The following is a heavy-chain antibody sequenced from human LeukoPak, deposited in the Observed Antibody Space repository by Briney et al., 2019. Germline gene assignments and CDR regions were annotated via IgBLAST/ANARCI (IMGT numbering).Heavy chain of an antibody. CDR3: AKRGIGWYFDY. CDR2: IYYSGST. J-gene: IGHJ4*02. D-gene: IGHD6-19*01. V-gene: IGHV4-59*01. CDR1: GGSISSYY. Sequence: SETLSLTCTVSGGSISSYYWSWIRQPPGKGLEWIGYIYYSGSTNYNPSLKSRVTISVDTSKNQFSLKLSSVTAADTAVYYCAKRGIGWYFDYWGQGTLVTVSS.